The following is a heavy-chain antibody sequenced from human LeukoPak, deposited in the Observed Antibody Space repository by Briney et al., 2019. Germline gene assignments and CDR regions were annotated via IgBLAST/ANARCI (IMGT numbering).Heavy chain of an antibody. D-gene: IGHD1-26*01. CDR1: GGSISSGGYS. V-gene: IGHV4-34*01. CDR3: ARGRFKWGRNWNTYSGSYVHERFFDY. Sequence: PSETLSLTCAVSGGSISSGGYSWSWIRQPPGKGLEWIGEINHSGSTNYNPSLKSRVTISVDTSKNQFSLKLSSVTAADTAVYYCARGRFKWGRNWNTYSGSYVHERFFDYWGQGTLVTVSS. CDR2: INHSGST. J-gene: IGHJ4*02.